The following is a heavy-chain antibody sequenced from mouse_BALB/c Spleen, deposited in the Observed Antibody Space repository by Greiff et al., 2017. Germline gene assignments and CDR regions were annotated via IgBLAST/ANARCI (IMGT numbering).Heavy chain of an antibody. Sequence: DVKLVESGGGLVKLGGSLKLSCAASGFTFSSYYMSWVRQTPEKRLELVAAINSNGGSTYYPDTVKGRFTISRDNAKNTLYLQMSSLKSEDTALYYGARREGLRRGGYFDYWGQGTTLTVSS. D-gene: IGHD2-4*01. J-gene: IGHJ2*01. V-gene: IGHV5-6-2*01. CDR1: GFTFSSYY. CDR2: INSNGGST. CDR3: ARREGLRRGGYFDY.